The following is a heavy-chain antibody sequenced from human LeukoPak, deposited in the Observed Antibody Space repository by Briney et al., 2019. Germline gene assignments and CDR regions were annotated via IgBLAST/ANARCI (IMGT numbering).Heavy chain of an antibody. V-gene: IGHV3-23*01. J-gene: IGHJ4*02. CDR3: AKGVSGWPYYFDY. Sequence: GGSLRLSCAASGFTFSSSAMSWVRQAPGKGLEWVSAIGGSDGSTYYADSVKGRFTISRDNSKNTLDLQMNSLRAEDTAVYYCAKGVSGWPYYFDYWGQGNLVIVSS. CDR2: IGGSDGST. CDR1: GFTFSSSA. D-gene: IGHD6-19*01.